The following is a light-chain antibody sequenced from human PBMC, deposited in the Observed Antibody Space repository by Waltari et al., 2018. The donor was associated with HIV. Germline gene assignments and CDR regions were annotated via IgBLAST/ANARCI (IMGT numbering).Light chain of an antibody. V-gene: IGLV3-25*03. CDR1: ALAKKY. CDR3: QSADSSDISV. J-gene: IGLJ3*02. Sequence: SYELTQPPSVSVSPGQPARITCSGDALAKKYAYWYQQKPGQAPVLVMYKDSERPSGIPERFSGSSSGTKVTLTISGVQAEDEADYHCQSADSSDISVFGGGTKLTVL. CDR2: KDS.